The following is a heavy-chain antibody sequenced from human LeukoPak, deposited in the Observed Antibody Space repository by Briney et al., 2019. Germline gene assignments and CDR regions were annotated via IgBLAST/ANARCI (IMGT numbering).Heavy chain of an antibody. CDR2: SNVCGSP. CDR3: ARGKMPQLGQIYYFCYTDV. D-gene: IGHD6-13*01. CDR1: GGSFSGYY. Sequence: SETLSLTCAAYGGSFSGYYWGWICLPPGKGLGWLGESNVCGSPYYNPSRKSRFTISVDTSKNQISLKLSSVTAADTAVYYCARGKMPQLGQIYYFCYTDVWGKGTTVTVSS. J-gene: IGHJ6*03. V-gene: IGHV4-34*01.